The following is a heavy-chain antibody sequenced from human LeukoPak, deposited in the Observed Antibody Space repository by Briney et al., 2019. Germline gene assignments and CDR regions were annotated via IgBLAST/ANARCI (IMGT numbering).Heavy chain of an antibody. CDR3: ARVVARPYYYYYKDV. CDR2: ISVYNGNT. Sequence: ASVKVSCKASSYTFTSYGISWVRQAPGQGLEWMGWISVYNGNTNYAQKLQGRVTMTTDTSTSTAYMELRSLRSDDTAVYYCARVVARPYYYYYKDVWGKGTTVTVSS. J-gene: IGHJ6*03. V-gene: IGHV1-18*01. D-gene: IGHD2-15*01. CDR1: SYTFTSYG.